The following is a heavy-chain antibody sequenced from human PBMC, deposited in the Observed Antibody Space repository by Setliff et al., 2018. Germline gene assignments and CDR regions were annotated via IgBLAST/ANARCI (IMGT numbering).Heavy chain of an antibody. J-gene: IGHJ4*02. CDR2: IYYSGST. Sequence: SETLSLTCTVSGGSISSHYWSWIRQPPGKGLEWIGSIYYSGSTNYNPSLKSRFTISVDTSENQFSLKLSSVTAADTAVYYCARGGVDTAMVYYFDYWGQGTLVTVSS. V-gene: IGHV4-59*11. D-gene: IGHD5-18*01. CDR1: GGSISSHY. CDR3: ARGGVDTAMVYYFDY.